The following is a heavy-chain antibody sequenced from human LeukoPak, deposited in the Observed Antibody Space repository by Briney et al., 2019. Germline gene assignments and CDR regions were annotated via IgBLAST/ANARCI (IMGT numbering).Heavy chain of an antibody. D-gene: IGHD6-13*01. CDR3: ARAPGRQLVMYYFDY. Sequence: SETPSLTCTVSGGSISSGGYYWSWIRQHPGKGLEWIGYIYYSGSTYYNPSLKSRVTISVDTSKNQFSLKLSSVTAADTAVYYCARAPGRQLVMYYFDYWGQGTLVTVSS. CDR2: IYYSGST. V-gene: IGHV4-31*03. J-gene: IGHJ4*02. CDR1: GGSISSGGYY.